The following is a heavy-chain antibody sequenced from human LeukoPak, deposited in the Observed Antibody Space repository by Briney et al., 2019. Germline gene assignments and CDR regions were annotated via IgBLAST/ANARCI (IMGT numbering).Heavy chain of an antibody. V-gene: IGHV4-59*01. Sequence: SATLSLTCTVSGGSISSYYWSWIRQPPGKGLEWIGYIYYSGSTNYNPSLKSRVTISVDTSKNQFSLKLSSVTAADTAVYYRARVHTVTSRYYYYGMDVWGQGTTVTVSS. D-gene: IGHD4-17*01. J-gene: IGHJ6*02. CDR2: IYYSGST. CDR3: ARVHTVTSRYYYYGMDV. CDR1: GGSISSYY.